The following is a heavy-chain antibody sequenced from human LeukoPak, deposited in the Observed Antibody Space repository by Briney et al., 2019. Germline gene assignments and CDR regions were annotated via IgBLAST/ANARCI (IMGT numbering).Heavy chain of an antibody. J-gene: IGHJ4*02. V-gene: IGHV1-69*05. D-gene: IGHD3-22*01. Sequence: SVKVSCKASGGTFSSYAISWVRQAPGQGLEWVGGIIPIFGTANYAQKFQGRVTITTDESTGTAYMELSSLRSEDTAVYYCARDRVSYYYDSSGYPGSGYFDYWGQGTLVTVSS. CDR1: GGTFSSYA. CDR2: IIPIFGTA. CDR3: ARDRVSYYYDSSGYPGSGYFDY.